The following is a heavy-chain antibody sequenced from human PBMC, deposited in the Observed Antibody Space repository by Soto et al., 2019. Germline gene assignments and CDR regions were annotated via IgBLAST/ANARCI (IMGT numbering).Heavy chain of an antibody. V-gene: IGHV1-69*01. J-gene: IGHJ6*02. D-gene: IGHD2-8*01. CDR1: GGTLSSYA. CDR3: ARALMLYAIPYYYYYGMDV. CDR2: IIPIFGTA. Sequence: QVQLVQSGAEVKKPGSSVKVSCKASGGTLSSYAISWVRQAPGQGLEWMGGIIPIFGTANYAQKLQGRVTITADESTSTAYMERSSLRSEDTAVYYCARALMLYAIPYYYYYGMDVWGQGTTVTVSS.